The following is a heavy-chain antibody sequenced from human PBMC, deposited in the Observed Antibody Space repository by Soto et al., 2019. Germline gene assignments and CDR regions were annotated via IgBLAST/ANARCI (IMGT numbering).Heavy chain of an antibody. J-gene: IGHJ3*02. V-gene: IGHV3-15*01. CDR1: GFTFSNAW. CDR2: IKSKTDGGTT. D-gene: IGHD6-6*01. Sequence: GGSLRLSCAASGFTFSNAWMSWVRQAPGKGLEWVGRIKSKTDGGTTDYAAPVKGRFTISRDDSKNTLYLQMNSLKTEDTAVYYCTTDELVSDAFDIWGQGTMVTVSS. CDR3: TTDELVSDAFDI.